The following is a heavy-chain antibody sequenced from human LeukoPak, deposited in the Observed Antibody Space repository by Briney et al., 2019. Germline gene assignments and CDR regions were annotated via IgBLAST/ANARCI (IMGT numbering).Heavy chain of an antibody. Sequence: GGSLRLSCAASGFTFSDYYMSWIRQAPGKGLEWVSYISSSGSTIYYADSVKGRFTISRDNAKDSLYLQMNSLRAEDTAVYYCASTYFAAAGFDYWGQGTLVTVSS. D-gene: IGHD6-13*01. CDR2: ISSSGSTI. J-gene: IGHJ4*02. CDR3: ASTYFAAAGFDY. V-gene: IGHV3-11*01. CDR1: GFTFSDYY.